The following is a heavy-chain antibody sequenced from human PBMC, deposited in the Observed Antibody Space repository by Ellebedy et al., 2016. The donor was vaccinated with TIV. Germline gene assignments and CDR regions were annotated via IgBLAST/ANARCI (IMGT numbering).Heavy chain of an antibody. D-gene: IGHD4-23*01. CDR3: AKDRHSDDGGWFDR. CDR1: GFTFSDYA. Sequence: GESLKISCGASGFTFSDYAMHWVRQAPGKGLEWVAFMSYDGSYKHYVDSVKGRFTISSDNSKNTLCLQMNSLRPEDTAVYYCAKDRHSDDGGWFDRWGQGALVTDSS. CDR2: MSYDGSYK. V-gene: IGHV3-30*18. J-gene: IGHJ5*02.